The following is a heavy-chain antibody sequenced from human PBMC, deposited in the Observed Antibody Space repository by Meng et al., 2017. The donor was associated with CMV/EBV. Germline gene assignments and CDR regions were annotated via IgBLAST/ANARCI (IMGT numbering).Heavy chain of an antibody. J-gene: IGHJ4*02. D-gene: IGHD3-10*01. V-gene: IGHV4-30-4*08. CDR2: IYYSGST. Sequence: SETLSLTCTVSGGSISSGDYYWSWIRQPPGKGLEWIGYIYYSGSTYCNPSLKSRVTISVDTSKNQFSLKLSSVTAADTAVYYCARVMERPVRGVIGIWGQGTLVTVSS. CDR1: GGSISSGDYY. CDR3: ARVMERPVRGVIGI.